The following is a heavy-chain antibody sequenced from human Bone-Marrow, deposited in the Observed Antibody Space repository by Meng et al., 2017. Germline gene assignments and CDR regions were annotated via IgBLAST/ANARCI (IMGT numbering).Heavy chain of an antibody. D-gene: IGHD2-15*01. CDR3: ARGGEYCSGGSCYCDY. V-gene: IGHV1-18*01. CDR1: GYTFTSYG. CDR2: ISAYNGNT. Sequence: HVQLVQSGPEGKKPGASVKGSCTASGYTFTSYGISWVRQAPGQGLEWMGWISAYNGNTKYAQKFQGRVTMTTDTSTSTAYMELRSLRSDDTAVYYCARGGEYCSGGSCYCDYWGQGTLVTVSS. J-gene: IGHJ4*02.